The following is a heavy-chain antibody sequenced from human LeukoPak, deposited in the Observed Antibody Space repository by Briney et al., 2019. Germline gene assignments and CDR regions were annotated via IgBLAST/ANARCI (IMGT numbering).Heavy chain of an antibody. CDR3: ARGPSFIYSSSWSRVLTQDWFDP. CDR2: ISYDGSNK. D-gene: IGHD6-13*01. V-gene: IGHV3-30-3*01. CDR1: GFTFSSYA. Sequence: GGSLRLSCAASGFTFSSYAMHWGRQAPGKGLEWVAIISYDGSNKYYADSVKGRFTISRDNSKNTLYLQMNSLRAEDTAVYYCARGPSFIYSSSWSRVLTQDWFDPWGQGTLVTVSS. J-gene: IGHJ5*02.